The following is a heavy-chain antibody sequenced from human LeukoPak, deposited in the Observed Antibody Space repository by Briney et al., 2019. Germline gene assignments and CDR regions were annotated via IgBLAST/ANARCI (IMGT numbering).Heavy chain of an antibody. J-gene: IGHJ3*02. CDR2: MNPSSGNT. CDR3: ARAYYDILTGRLDAFDI. V-gene: IGHV1-8*01. Sequence: ASVKVSCKASGYTFTNYEINWVRQGTGQGLEWLGWMNPSSGNTGYAQKFQGRVTMTRDTSISTAYMELSSLRSEDTAVYYCARAYYDILTGRLDAFDIWGQGTMVTVSS. D-gene: IGHD3-9*01. CDR1: GYTFTNYE.